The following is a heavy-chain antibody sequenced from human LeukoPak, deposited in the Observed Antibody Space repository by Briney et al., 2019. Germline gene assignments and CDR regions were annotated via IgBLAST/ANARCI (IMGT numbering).Heavy chain of an antibody. CDR2: INGSSNTI. D-gene: IGHD3-22*01. CDR3: AKGSDSSGYYYYFDH. V-gene: IGHV3-48*01. Sequence: PGGSLRLSCVASGFTFSSYSMNWVRQAPGKGLEWVSYINGSSNTIYYAGSVKGRFTISRDNSKNTLHLQMNSLRAEDTAVYHCAKGSDSSGYYYYFDHWGQGTLVTVSS. J-gene: IGHJ4*02. CDR1: GFTFSSYS.